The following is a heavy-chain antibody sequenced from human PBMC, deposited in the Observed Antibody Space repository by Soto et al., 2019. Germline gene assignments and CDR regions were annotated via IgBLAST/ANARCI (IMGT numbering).Heavy chain of an antibody. Sequence: PGGSLRLSCAASGFTFSSYNMNWVRQAPGKGLEWVSSLSSSSTYIYYADSVKGRFTISRDNAKNSLYLQMNSLRAEDTGVYYCTRVSPDCSDGSCYPPNWGQGTLVTVSS. D-gene: IGHD2-15*01. V-gene: IGHV3-21*03. J-gene: IGHJ4*02. CDR2: LSSSSTYI. CDR3: TRVSPDCSDGSCYPPN. CDR1: GFTFSSYN.